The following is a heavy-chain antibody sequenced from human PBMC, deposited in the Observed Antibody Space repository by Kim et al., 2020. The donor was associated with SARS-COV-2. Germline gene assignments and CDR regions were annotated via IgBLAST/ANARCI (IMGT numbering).Heavy chain of an antibody. J-gene: IGHJ3*02. CDR2: IYYSGST. D-gene: IGHD1-26*01. Sequence: SETLSLTCTVSGGSISSAGYYWSWTRQHPGKGLEWIGYIYYSGSTSYNPSLKSRMTISLDTSKNQFSLRLSSLTAADTGIYYCARNARRYFGTVDAFDIWGQGSLVTVSA. CDR1: GGSISSAGYY. CDR3: ARNARRYFGTVDAFDI. V-gene: IGHV4-31*03.